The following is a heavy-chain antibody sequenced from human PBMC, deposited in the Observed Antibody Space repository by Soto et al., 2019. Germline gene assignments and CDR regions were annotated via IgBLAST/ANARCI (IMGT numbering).Heavy chain of an antibody. CDR1: GYTFTSYG. J-gene: IGHJ6*02. CDR2: ISAYNGNT. CDR3: ARTGYSYGYGYYYGMDV. V-gene: IGHV1-18*01. Sequence: QVQLVQSGAEVKKPGASVKVSCKASGYTFTSYGISWVRQAPGQWLEWMGWISAYNGNTNYAQKLQGRVTMTTDTSTSTAYMELRSLRSDDTAVYYCARTGYSYGYGYYYGMDVWGQGTTVTVSS. D-gene: IGHD5-18*01.